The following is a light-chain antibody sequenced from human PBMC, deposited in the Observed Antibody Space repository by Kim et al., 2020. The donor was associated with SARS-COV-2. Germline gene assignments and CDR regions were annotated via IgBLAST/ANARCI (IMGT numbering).Light chain of an antibody. J-gene: IGLJ3*02. V-gene: IGLV2-11*01. CDR3: CSYAGSYTLV. Sequence: GKSVHISCTGTSSDVGGHNYVSWYQQHPGKGPKLMIYDVNKRPSGVPDRFSGSKSGNTASLTISGLQAEDEADYYCCSYAGSYTLVFGGGTQLTVL. CDR1: SSDVGGHNY. CDR2: DVN.